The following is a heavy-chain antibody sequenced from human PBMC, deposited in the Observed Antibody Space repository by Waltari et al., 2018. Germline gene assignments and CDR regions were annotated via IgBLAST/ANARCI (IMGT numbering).Heavy chain of an antibody. CDR1: GDTFIDYF. CDR3: APLPGGSGQTFDY. J-gene: IGHJ4*02. Sequence: EVQLVQSGAEVQKHGATVKISCKASGDTFIDYFMHWVQQAPGKGLEWVGRIDPEDGETVYAEKFQGRVTITADTSTDTSYLELSSLRSDDTAVYYCAPLPGGSGQTFDYWGQGTLLTVSS. V-gene: IGHV1-69-2*01. D-gene: IGHD3-10*01. CDR2: IDPEDGET.